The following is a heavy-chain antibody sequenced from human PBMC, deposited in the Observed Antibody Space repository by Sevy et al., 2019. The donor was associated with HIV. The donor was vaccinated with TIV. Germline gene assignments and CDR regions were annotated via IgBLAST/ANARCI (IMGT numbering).Heavy chain of an antibody. Sequence: GGSLRLSCAASGFTFADHAFHWVRQAPGKGLEWVAIISFDGRNKRLAESVKGRFTISRDDSKNTVYLQMTSLRPEDTAVYYWARAHCTDGACCRSGYFDYWGQGTLVTVSS. CDR2: ISFDGRNK. J-gene: IGHJ4*02. D-gene: IGHD2-8*01. V-gene: IGHV3-30*04. CDR3: ARAHCTDGACCRSGYFDY. CDR1: GFTFADHA.